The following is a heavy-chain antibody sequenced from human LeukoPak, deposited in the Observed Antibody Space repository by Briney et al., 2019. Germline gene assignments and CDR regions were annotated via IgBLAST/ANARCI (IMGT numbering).Heavy chain of an antibody. CDR3: ARHQPNFGDYGADAFDI. D-gene: IGHD4-17*01. J-gene: IGHJ3*02. CDR2: IYTSGST. CDR1: GGSISSGSYY. Sequence: SQTLSLTCTVSGGSISSGSYYWSWIRQPAGKGLEWIGRIYTSGSTNYNPSLKSRVTISVDTSKNQLSLKVTSVTAADTAVYYCARHQPNFGDYGADAFDIWGQGTMVTVSS. V-gene: IGHV4-61*02.